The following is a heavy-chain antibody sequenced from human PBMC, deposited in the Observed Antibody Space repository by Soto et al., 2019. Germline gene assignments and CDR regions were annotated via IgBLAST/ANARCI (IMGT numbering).Heavy chain of an antibody. CDR2: IRDRAYSYAT. J-gene: IGHJ4*02. CDR1: GFVFKDSS. CDR3: TRHISAAHDY. D-gene: IGHD1-20*01. V-gene: IGHV3-73*01. Sequence: EVLLVESGGGMVQPGGSLKLSCAASGFVFKDSSIHWVRQASGKGLEWVGRIRDRAYSYATAYAESVKGRFTISRDDSNNTAYLQMSGLKTEDTAIYYCTRHISAAHDYWGQGTLVTVSS.